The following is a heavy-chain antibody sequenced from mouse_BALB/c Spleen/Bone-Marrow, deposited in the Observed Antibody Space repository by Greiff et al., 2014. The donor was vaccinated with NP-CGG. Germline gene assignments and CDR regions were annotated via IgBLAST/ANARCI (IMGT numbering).Heavy chain of an antibody. J-gene: IGHJ4*01. CDR2: INPGSGGT. D-gene: IGHD2-10*02. Sequence: QVQLQQPGAELVRPGTSVKVSCKASGYAFTNYLIEWVKQRPGQGLEWIGVINPGSGGTNYNEKFKGKATLTADKSSSTAYVQLSSLTSDDSAVYFCARSRYGKGAMDYWGQGTSVTVSS. CDR3: ARSRYGKGAMDY. CDR1: GYAFTNYL. V-gene: IGHV1-54*01.